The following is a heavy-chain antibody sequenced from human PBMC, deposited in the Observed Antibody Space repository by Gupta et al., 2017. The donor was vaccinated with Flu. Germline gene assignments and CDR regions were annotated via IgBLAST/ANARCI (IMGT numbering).Heavy chain of an antibody. J-gene: IGHJ4*02. CDR3: ARVPYGSGSYLLDY. CDR2: IDPEGSTT. CDR1: GFTLRSYW. D-gene: IGHD3-10*01. V-gene: IGHV3-74*01. Sequence: EEQLVESGGGLVQPGGSLRLSCAASGFTLRSYWMHWVRQVPGKGLVWVSRIDPEGSTTTYADSVKGRFTISRDNGKNMLYLQMNSLRAEDTAVYYCARVPYGSGSYLLDYWGQGTLVTVSS.